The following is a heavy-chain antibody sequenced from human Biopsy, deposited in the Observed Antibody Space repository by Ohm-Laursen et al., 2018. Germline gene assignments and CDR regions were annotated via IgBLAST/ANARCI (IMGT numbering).Heavy chain of an antibody. CDR2: IYSGGNT. CDR1: GGSISRYY. V-gene: IGHV4-59*01. D-gene: IGHD2/OR15-2a*01. CDR3: ARGMRTTGWPYFDY. Sequence: SETLSLTCTVSGGSISRYYWSWIRQPPGQGLQYIGFIYSGGNTNYNPSLRSRVTMSVDTSKNQFSLRLNSVTAADTAVYYCARGMRTTGWPYFDYWGQGILVTASS. J-gene: IGHJ4*02.